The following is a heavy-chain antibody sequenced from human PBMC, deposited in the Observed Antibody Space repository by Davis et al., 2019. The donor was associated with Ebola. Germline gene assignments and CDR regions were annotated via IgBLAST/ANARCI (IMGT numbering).Heavy chain of an antibody. D-gene: IGHD1-1*01. J-gene: IGHJ6*02. CDR2: MNWDGEVI. CDR3: AKDRRGGTTGYYGMDV. CDR1: GFTFDDYA. Sequence: SLKISCAASGFTFDDYAMHWVRQSPEKGLEWGSSMNWDGEVIYSADSVKGRFTISRDNAKNSLYLQMNSLRPEDTALYYCAKDRRGGTTGYYGMDVWGQGTTVTVSS. V-gene: IGHV3-9*01.